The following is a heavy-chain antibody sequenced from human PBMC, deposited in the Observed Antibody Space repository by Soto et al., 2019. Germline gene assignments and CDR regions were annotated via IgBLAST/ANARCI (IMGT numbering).Heavy chain of an antibody. D-gene: IGHD4-17*01. CDR1: GYTLTELS. CDR2: FDPEDGET. J-gene: IGHJ4*02. CDR3: ARDNYGDYQFDY. Sequence: ASVKVSCKVSGYTLTELSMHWVRQAPGKGLEWMGGFDPEDGETIYAQKFQGRVTMTEDTSTDTAYMELSSLRSEDTAVYYCARDNYGDYQFDYWGQGTLVTVSS. V-gene: IGHV1-24*01.